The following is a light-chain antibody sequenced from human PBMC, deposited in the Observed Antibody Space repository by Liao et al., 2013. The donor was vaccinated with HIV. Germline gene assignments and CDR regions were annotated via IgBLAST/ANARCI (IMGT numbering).Light chain of an antibody. CDR2: QDS. CDR1: ALPKQQ. CDR3: QAWDSSTAYVV. V-gene: IGLV3-1*01. J-gene: IGLJ2*01. Sequence: SYELTQPPSMSVSPGQTARITCSGDALPKQQVYWYQQKPGQAPVVVIYQDSKRPSGIPERFSGSNSGNTATLTISGTQSMDEADYYCQAWDSSTAYVVFGGGTKLTVL.